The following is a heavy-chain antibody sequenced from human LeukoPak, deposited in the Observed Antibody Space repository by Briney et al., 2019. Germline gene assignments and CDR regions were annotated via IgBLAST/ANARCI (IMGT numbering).Heavy chain of an antibody. D-gene: IGHD6-19*01. V-gene: IGHV3-73*01. Sequence: GGSLRLSCAASGFTFDDYAMHWVRQASGKGLEWVGHIRSRSNSYATAYAASVKGRFTISRDDSKNTAYLQMNSLKTEDTAVYYCTRPGGAVSGTQFDYWGQGTLVTVSS. CDR2: IRSRSNSYAT. CDR3: TRPGGAVSGTQFDY. J-gene: IGHJ4*02. CDR1: GFTFDDYA.